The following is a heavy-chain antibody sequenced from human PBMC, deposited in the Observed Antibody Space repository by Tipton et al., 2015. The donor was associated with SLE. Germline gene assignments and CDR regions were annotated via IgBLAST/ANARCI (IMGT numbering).Heavy chain of an antibody. Sequence: SLRLSCVASGFRFSSYWIHWVRQAPGKGLVWVSRVSHDDSGAMYADSVKGRFTMSRDNAKNTVYLQMNSLRAEDTAVYYCARGDFWSGYPLDYWGQGTLVTVSS. CDR3: ARGDFWSGYPLDY. CDR2: VSHDDSGA. D-gene: IGHD3-3*01. J-gene: IGHJ4*02. V-gene: IGHV3-74*03. CDR1: GFRFSSYW.